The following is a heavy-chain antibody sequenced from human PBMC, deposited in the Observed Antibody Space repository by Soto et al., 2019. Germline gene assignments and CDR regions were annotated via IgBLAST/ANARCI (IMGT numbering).Heavy chain of an antibody. CDR2: IKQDGSEK. CDR1: GFTFSTYW. CDR3: ASHTPYDYIRGSYFDY. V-gene: IGHV3-7*01. Sequence: GGSLRLSCAAPGFTFSTYWMSWVRQAPGKGLEWVANIKQDGSEKYYVDSVKGRFTISRDNAKNSLYLQMNSLRAEDTAVYYCASHTPYDYIRGSYFDYWGQGTLVTVSS. D-gene: IGHD3-16*01. J-gene: IGHJ4*02.